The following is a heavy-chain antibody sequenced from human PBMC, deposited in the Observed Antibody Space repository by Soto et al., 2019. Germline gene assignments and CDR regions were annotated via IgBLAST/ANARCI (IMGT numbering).Heavy chain of an antibody. CDR3: ARQMVGATTVPYYYYGMDV. CDR2: IDPSDSYT. CDR1: GYSFTSYW. J-gene: IGHJ6*02. V-gene: IGHV5-10-1*01. Sequence: GESLKISCKGSGYSFTSYWISWVRQMPGKGLEWMGRIDPSDSYTNYSPSFQGHVTISADKSISTAYLQWSSLKASDTAMYYCARQMVGATTVPYYYYGMDVWGQGTTVTVSS. D-gene: IGHD1-26*01.